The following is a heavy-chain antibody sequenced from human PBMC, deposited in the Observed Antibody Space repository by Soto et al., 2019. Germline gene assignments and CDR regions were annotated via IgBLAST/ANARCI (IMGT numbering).Heavy chain of an antibody. CDR3: ARLDGRCSSTSCSLNWFDP. Sequence: PSETLSLTCTVSGGSISSYYWSWIRQPPGKGLEWIGYIYYSGSTNYNPSLKSRVTISVDTSKNQFSLKLSSVTAADTAVYYCARLDGRCSSTSCSLNWFDPWGPGTLVTVSS. CDR1: GGSISSYY. V-gene: IGHV4-59*01. CDR2: IYYSGST. J-gene: IGHJ5*02. D-gene: IGHD2-2*01.